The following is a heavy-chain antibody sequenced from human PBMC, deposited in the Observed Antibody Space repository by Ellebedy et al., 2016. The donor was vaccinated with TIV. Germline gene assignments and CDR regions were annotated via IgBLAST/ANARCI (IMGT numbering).Heavy chain of an antibody. CDR1: GYTFTSYD. CDR2: MNPNSGNT. J-gene: IGHJ6*03. D-gene: IGHD6-13*01. V-gene: IGHV1-8*01. CDR3: ARGFRSSTFYYYMDV. Sequence: ASVKVSXKASGYTFTSYDINWVRQATGQGLEWMGWMNPNSGNTGYAQKFQGRVTMTRNTSISTAYMELSSLRSEDTAVYYCARGFRSSTFYYYMDVWGKGTTVTVSS.